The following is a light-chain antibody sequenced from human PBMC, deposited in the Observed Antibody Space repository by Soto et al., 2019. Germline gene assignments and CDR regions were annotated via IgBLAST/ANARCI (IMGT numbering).Light chain of an antibody. Sequence: EIVMTQSPATLSVSPGERATLSCRASQSVYNNLAWYQQKPGQAPRLLIYGASTRATGIPARFSGSGSGTEFTLTISGLQPGDSATYYCQQYNSYSPTFGQGTKVDIK. CDR3: QQYNSYSPT. CDR1: QSVYNN. V-gene: IGKV3-15*01. CDR2: GAS. J-gene: IGKJ1*01.